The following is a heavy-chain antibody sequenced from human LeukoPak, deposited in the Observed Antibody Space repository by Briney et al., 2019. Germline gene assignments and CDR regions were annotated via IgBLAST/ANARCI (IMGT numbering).Heavy chain of an antibody. CDR2: IYYSGST. D-gene: IGHD2-15*01. V-gene: IGHV4-59*08. CDR3: ARSAWSYYYYMDL. CDR1: GGSISSYY. J-gene: IGHJ6*03. Sequence: SETLSLTCTVSGGSISSYYWSWIRQPPGKGLEWIGYIYYSGSTNYNPSLKSRVTISVDTSKNQFSLKLSSVTAADTAVYYCARSAWSYYYYMDLWGKGTTVTVSS.